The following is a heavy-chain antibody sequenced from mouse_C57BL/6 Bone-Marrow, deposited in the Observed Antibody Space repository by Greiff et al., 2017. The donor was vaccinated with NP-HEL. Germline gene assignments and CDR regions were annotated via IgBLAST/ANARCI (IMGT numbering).Heavy chain of an antibody. Sequence: QVQLQQSGAELVRPGPSVKLSCKASGYTFTSYWMDWVKQRPGQGLEWIGNIYPSDSETHYNQKFKDKATLTVDKSSSTAYMQLSSLTSEDSAVYYCAREGEELRLLAMDYWGQGTSVTVSS. D-gene: IGHD3-2*02. CDR3: AREGEELRLLAMDY. CDR1: GYTFTSYW. V-gene: IGHV1-61*01. CDR2: IYPSDSET. J-gene: IGHJ4*01.